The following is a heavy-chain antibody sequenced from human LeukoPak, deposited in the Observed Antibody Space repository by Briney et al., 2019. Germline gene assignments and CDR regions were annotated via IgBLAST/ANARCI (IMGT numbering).Heavy chain of an antibody. CDR2: IYVSGST. D-gene: IGHD2-21*01. CDR3: ARGTRHIVPFTV. CDR1: GGSISRYY. Sequence: SETLSLTCSVSGGSISRYYCSWIRQPAGKGLEWIGRIYVSGSTNYNPSLKSRVTISVDTSKNQFSLKLSSVTAADTAVYYCARGTRHIVPFTVWGQGTTVTVSS. V-gene: IGHV4-4*07. J-gene: IGHJ6*02.